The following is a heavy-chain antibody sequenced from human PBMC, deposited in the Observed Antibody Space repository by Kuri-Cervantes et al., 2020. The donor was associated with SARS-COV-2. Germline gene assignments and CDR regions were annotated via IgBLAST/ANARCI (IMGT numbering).Heavy chain of an antibody. V-gene: IGHV3-30-3*01. CDR2: ISYDGSNK. J-gene: IGHJ2*01. Sequence: GESLKISCAASGFTFSSYATHWVRQAPGKGLEWVAVISYDGSNKYYADSVKGRFTISRDNSKNTLYLQMNSLRAEDTAVYYCARELGHDSTFSLWGRGTLVTVSS. D-gene: IGHD3-22*01. CDR1: GFTFSSYA. CDR3: ARELGHDSTFSL.